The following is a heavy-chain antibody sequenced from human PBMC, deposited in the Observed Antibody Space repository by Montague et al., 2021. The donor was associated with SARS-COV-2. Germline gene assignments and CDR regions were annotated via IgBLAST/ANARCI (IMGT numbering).Heavy chain of an antibody. J-gene: IGHJ5*02. CDR1: GGSISSYY. D-gene: IGHD3-3*01. CDR3: ARVSRITIFGVVGWSDP. Sequence: SETLSLTCTVSGGSISSYYWSWIRQPPGKGLEWIGYIYYSGSTNYNPSXXSRVTISVDTSKNQFSLKLSSVTAADTAVYYCARVSRITIFGVVGWSDPWGQGTLVTVSS. CDR2: IYYSGST. V-gene: IGHV4-59*01.